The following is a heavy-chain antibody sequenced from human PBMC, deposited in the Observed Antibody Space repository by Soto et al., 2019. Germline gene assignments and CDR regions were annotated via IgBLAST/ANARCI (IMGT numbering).Heavy chain of an antibody. CDR3: ARSRYYYDSSGFAPLLA. Sequence: SVKVTCKASGFSFNNYGISWVRQAHGQGLEWMGWMNPNSGNTGYAQKFQGRVTMARNTSISTAYMELSSLRSEDTAVYYCARSRYYYDSSGFAPLLAWGQGTLVTVSS. J-gene: IGHJ5*02. CDR2: MNPNSGNT. D-gene: IGHD3-22*01. CDR1: GFSFNNYG. V-gene: IGHV1-8*01.